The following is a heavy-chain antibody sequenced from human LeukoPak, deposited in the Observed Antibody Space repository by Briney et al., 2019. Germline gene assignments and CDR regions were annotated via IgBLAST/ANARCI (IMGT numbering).Heavy chain of an antibody. V-gene: IGHV3-21*04. CDR2: ISYTGTYI. CDR1: GLTFSSYG. CDR3: VRDRGTYRPIDY. J-gene: IGHJ4*02. Sequence: GGSLRLSCAASGLTFSSYGMHWVRQAPGKGLEWVSSISYTGTYIYYADSVKGRFTVSRDNAQNSLYLQMNSLRAEDTAIYYCVRDRGTYRPIDYWGQGTLVTVSS. D-gene: IGHD1-26*01.